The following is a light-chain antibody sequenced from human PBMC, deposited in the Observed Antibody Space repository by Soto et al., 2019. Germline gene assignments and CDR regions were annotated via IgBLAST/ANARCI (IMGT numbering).Light chain of an antibody. CDR3: SSYAGSNIVL. CDR2: EVS. V-gene: IGLV2-14*01. CDR1: TSDVGLYNY. Sequence: QSALTQPASVSGSPGQSITISCTGTTSDVGLYNYVSWYQQHPGKAPKLMISEVSNRPSGVSNRFSGSKSGNTASLTISGLQAEDEADYYCSSYAGSNIVLFGGGTKLTVL. J-gene: IGLJ2*01.